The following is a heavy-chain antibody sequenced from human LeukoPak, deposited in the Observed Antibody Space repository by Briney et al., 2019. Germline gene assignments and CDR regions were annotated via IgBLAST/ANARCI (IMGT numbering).Heavy chain of an antibody. Sequence: GGSLRLSCAASGFTFSSYSMNWVRQAPGTGLELVANIKEDGSEKYYVDSVKGRFTISRDNAKNSLYLQMNSLRAEDTAVYYCVYGGSYYVAWGQGTLVTVSS. D-gene: IGHD1-26*01. CDR2: IKEDGSEK. J-gene: IGHJ5*02. CDR1: GFTFSSYS. V-gene: IGHV3-7*01. CDR3: VYGGSYYVA.